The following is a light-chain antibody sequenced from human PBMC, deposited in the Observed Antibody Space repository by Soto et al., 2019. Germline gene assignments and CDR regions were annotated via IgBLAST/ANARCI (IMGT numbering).Light chain of an antibody. CDR1: QGVRDV. V-gene: IGKV1-6*01. J-gene: IGKJ4*01. Sequence: QMTQSPSSLSASVGDRVTITCRASQGVRDVVGWYQQKPGKAPKLLTYSASTLQSGVPSRFSGSGSGTDFTLTISGLQLEDFATYYCLQENNYPLTFGGGTKVEIK. CDR3: LQENNYPLT. CDR2: SAS.